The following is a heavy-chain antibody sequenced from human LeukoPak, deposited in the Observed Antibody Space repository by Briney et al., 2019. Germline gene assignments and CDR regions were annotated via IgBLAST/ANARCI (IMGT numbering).Heavy chain of an antibody. J-gene: IGHJ3*02. CDR1: GYSFTSYW. CDR2: IYPGDSDT. D-gene: IGHD1-26*01. V-gene: IGHV5-51*01. CDR3: ARPVEYSGSWDDAFDI. Sequence: GESLKISCKGSGYSFTSYWIGWVRQMPGKGLEWMGIIYPGDSDTRYSPSFQGQVTISADKSISTAYLQWSSLKASDTATYYCARPVEYSGSWDDAFDIWGQGTMVTVSS.